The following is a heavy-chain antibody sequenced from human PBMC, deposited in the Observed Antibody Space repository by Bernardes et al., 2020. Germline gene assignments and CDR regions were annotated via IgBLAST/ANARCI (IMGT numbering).Heavy chain of an antibody. CDR2: IYYSGST. CDR3: ARIFPWGGSYGHEVTGWFDP. Sequence: SETLSLTCTVSGGSISSYYWSWIRQPPGKGLEWIGYIYYSGSTNYNPSLKSRVTISVDTSKNQFSLKLSSVTAADTAVYYCARIFPWGGSYGHEVTGWFDPWGQGTLVTVSS. V-gene: IGHV4-59*01. D-gene: IGHD1-26*01. CDR1: GGSISSYY. J-gene: IGHJ5*02.